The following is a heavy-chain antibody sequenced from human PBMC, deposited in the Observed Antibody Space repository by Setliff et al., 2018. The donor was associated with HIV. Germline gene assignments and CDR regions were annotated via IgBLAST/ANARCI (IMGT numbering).Heavy chain of an antibody. D-gene: IGHD3-10*01. CDR1: GFTFSSYA. CDR2: ISYDGSNK. V-gene: IGHV3-30*01. J-gene: IGHJ6*02. Sequence: GSLRLSCAASGFTFSSYAMHWVRQAPGKGLEWVAVISYDGSNKYYADSVKGRFTISRDNSKNTLYLQMNSLRAEDTAVYYCARSVIGYYYYGMDVWGQGTTVTASS. CDR3: ARSVIGYYYYGMDV.